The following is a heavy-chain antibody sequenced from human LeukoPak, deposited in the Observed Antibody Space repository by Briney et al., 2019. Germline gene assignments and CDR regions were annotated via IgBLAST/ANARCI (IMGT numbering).Heavy chain of an antibody. J-gene: IGHJ6*03. CDR2: ISAYNGNT. CDR1: GYTFTSYG. Sequence: ASVKVSCKASGYTFTSYGISWVRQAPGQGLEWMGWISAYNGNTNYAQMLQGRVTMTTDTSTSTAYMELRSLRSDDTAVYYCARLEDSYYYMDVWGKGTTVTVSS. D-gene: IGHD3-22*01. CDR3: ARLEDSYYYMDV. V-gene: IGHV1-18*01.